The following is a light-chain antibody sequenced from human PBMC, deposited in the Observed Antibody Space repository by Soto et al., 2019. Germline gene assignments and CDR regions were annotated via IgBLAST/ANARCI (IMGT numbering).Light chain of an antibody. CDR2: GAS. CDR3: QQAHTFPWT. V-gene: IGKV1-12*01. Sequence: DIQMTQSPSSVSASVGDRVTITCRASQDISTWLVWYQQKPGKAPNLLIYGASSLQSGVPSRFSGSGSGTDFTLTINSLQPEDFATYYCQQAHTFPWTFGQGTKVEIK. CDR1: QDISTW. J-gene: IGKJ1*01.